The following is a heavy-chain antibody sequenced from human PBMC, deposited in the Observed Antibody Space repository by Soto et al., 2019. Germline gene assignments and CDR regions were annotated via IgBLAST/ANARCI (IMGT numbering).Heavy chain of an antibody. J-gene: IGHJ3*02. CDR3: ARVITIFGVDNPDAFDI. Sequence: SETLSLTCTVSGGSISSGGYYWSWIRQHPGKGLEWIGYIYYSGSTYYNPSLKSRVTISVDTSKNQFSLKLSSVTAADTAVYYCARVITIFGVDNPDAFDIWGQGTMVTVSS. CDR1: GGSISSGGYY. CDR2: IYYSGST. V-gene: IGHV4-31*03. D-gene: IGHD3-3*01.